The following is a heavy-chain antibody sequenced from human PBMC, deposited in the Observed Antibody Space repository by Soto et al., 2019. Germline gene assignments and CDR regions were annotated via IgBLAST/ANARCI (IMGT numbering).Heavy chain of an antibody. J-gene: IGHJ4*02. CDR3: ARRRISDWNGFDY. Sequence: SETLSLTCTVSGGSISSSSYYWGWIRQPPGKGLEWIGSIYYSGSTYYNPSLKSRVTISVNTSKNQFSLKLSSVPAADTAVYYCARRRISDWNGFDYWGQGTLVTVSS. D-gene: IGHD1-1*01. CDR2: IYYSGST. CDR1: GGSISSSSYY. V-gene: IGHV4-39*01.